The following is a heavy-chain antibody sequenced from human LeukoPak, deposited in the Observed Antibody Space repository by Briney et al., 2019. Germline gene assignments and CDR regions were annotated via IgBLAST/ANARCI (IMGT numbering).Heavy chain of an antibody. CDR2: INQGEGEK. CDR3: ARGRFIAGTTAYYFDY. D-gene: IGHD1-26*01. V-gene: IGHV3-7*01. CDR1: GFTFSSHW. J-gene: IGHJ4*02. Sequence: PGGSLRLSCVNSGFTFSSHWMSWVSQAPGKGLEWVATINQGEGEKYYVDSVKGRFTISRDNAKKSLFLQMNSLRAEDTAVYYWARGRFIAGTTAYYFDYWGQGTLVTVSS.